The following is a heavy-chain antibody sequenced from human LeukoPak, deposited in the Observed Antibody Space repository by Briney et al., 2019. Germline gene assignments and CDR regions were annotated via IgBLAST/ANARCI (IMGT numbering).Heavy chain of an antibody. CDR2: IYDSGST. D-gene: IGHD1-26*01. CDR1: GGSINNYY. Sequence: SETLSLTCAVSGGSINNYYWSWIRQPPGKGLEWIGYIYDSGSTNYNPSLKSRVTTSLDTSKNQVSLELSSVTAADTAVYYCAKDVPTVGATIPFDAFDIWGQGTMVTVSS. V-gene: IGHV4-59*01. J-gene: IGHJ3*02. CDR3: AKDVPTVGATIPFDAFDI.